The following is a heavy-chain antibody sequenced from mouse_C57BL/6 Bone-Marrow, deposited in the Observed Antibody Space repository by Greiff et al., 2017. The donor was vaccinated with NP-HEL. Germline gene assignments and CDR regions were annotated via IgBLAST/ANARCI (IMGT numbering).Heavy chain of an antibody. J-gene: IGHJ2*01. V-gene: IGHV5-9-1*02. CDR3: TRVGGYYDY. CDR1: GFTFSSYA. CDR2: ISSGGDYI. D-gene: IGHD2-3*01. Sequence: EVKVVESGEGLVKPGGSLKLSCAASGFTFSSYAMSWVRQTPEKRLEWVAYISSGGDYIYYADTVKGRFTISRDNARNTLYLQMSSLKSEDTAMYYCTRVGGYYDYWGQGTTLTVSS.